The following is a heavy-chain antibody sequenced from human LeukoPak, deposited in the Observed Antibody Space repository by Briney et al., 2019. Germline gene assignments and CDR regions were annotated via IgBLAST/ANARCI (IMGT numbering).Heavy chain of an antibody. J-gene: IGHJ4*02. CDR3: AKDRYQRDKRVFDY. CDR2: INPSGGST. D-gene: IGHD6-25*01. V-gene: IGHV3-23*01. Sequence: GGSLRLSCAASEFTFSSYAMSWVRQAPGTGLQWVSTINPSGGSTYYADSVKGRFTISRDNSKNTLYLQMNSLRAEDTAVYYCAKDRYQRDKRVFDYWGQGTLVTVSS. CDR1: EFTFSSYA.